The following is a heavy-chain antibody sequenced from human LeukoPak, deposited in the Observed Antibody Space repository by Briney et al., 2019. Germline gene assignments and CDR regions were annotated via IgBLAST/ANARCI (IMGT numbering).Heavy chain of an antibody. V-gene: IGHV1-18*04. CDR1: GYTFTGYY. D-gene: IGHD3-10*01. Sequence: RASVKVSCKASGYTFTGYYMHWVRQAPGQGLEWMGWISACNLNTNYAQKFQGRVTMTTDTSTSTAYMELRSLRSDDTAVYYCARDMYYYSRTGFDPWGQGTLVTVSS. CDR3: ARDMYYYSRTGFDP. J-gene: IGHJ5*02. CDR2: ISACNLNT.